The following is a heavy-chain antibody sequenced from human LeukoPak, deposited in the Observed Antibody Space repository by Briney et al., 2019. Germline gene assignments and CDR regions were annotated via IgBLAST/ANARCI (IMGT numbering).Heavy chain of an antibody. Sequence: SETLSLTCTVSGGSISSGSYYWSWIRQPAGKGLEWIGRIYTSGSTNYNPSLKSRVTISVDTSKNQFSLKLSSVTAADTAVYYCARGTGDYGDLGDWGQGTLVTVSP. CDR3: ARGTGDYGDLGD. J-gene: IGHJ4*02. V-gene: IGHV4-61*02. CDR1: GGSISSGSYY. CDR2: IYTSGST. D-gene: IGHD4-17*01.